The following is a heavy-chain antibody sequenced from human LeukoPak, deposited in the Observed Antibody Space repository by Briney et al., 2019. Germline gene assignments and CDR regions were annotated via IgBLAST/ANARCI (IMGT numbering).Heavy chain of an antibody. CDR3: ARDRHGDTGAWYFDL. V-gene: IGHV3-7*01. Sequence: PGGSLRLSCAAFGFTFNTHWLSWVRQAPGKWLEWVSNINEDVSERYYVDSVKGRFTISRDNAQNSLFLQMNSLRVEDTAVYYCARDRHGDTGAWYFDLWGRGTLVSVSS. J-gene: IGHJ2*01. CDR2: INEDVSER. CDR1: GFTFNTHW. D-gene: IGHD4-17*01.